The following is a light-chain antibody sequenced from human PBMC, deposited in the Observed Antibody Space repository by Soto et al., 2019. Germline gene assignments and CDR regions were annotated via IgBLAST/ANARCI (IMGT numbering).Light chain of an antibody. J-gene: IGKJ1*01. Sequence: EIVLTQSPGTLSLSPGERATLSCRASQTVAGSYLAWYQQKPGQAPRLLIYGASNRAAGFPDRFSGSGSGTDFTLTISGLEPEDCAVYYCQQYGSSPRTFGQGTKVDIK. CDR3: QQYGSSPRT. V-gene: IGKV3-20*01. CDR2: GAS. CDR1: QTVAGSY.